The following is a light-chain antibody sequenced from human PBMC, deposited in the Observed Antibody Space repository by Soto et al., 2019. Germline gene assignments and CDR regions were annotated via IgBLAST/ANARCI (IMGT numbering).Light chain of an antibody. CDR2: ENN. CDR1: SSNIGNNY. CDR3: GTWDSSLGDVV. J-gene: IGLJ2*01. Sequence: QSVLTQPPSVSAAPGQTVTISCSGSSSNIGNNYVSWYQQLPGTAPKLLIYENNKRPSGIPDRFSGSKSGTSATLGITGLQTGDEADYYCGTWDSSLGDVVFGGGTQLTVL. V-gene: IGLV1-51*02.